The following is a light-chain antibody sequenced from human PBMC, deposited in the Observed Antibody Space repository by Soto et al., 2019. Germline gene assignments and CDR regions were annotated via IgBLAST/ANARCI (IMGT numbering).Light chain of an antibody. CDR1: SSNIGSGYD. J-gene: IGLJ3*02. CDR2: GDS. V-gene: IGLV1-40*01. CDR3: QSFDSSLSGSV. Sequence: QSVLTQPPSVSGAPVQRVTISCTGSSSNIGSGYDVHWYKQLPGTAPKLLIYGDSTRPSGVPDRFSGSKSGTSASLSITGLQAEDEADYYCQSFDSSLSGSVFGGGTKLTVL.